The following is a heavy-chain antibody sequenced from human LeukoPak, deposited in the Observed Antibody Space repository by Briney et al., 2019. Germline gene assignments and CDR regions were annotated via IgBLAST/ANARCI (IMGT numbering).Heavy chain of an antibody. V-gene: IGHV3-23*01. CDR3: AKDQTRGYGATPIDY. J-gene: IGHJ4*02. CDR2: ISGSGGST. D-gene: IGHD1-26*01. CDR1: GFTFSSYA. Sequence: PGGSLRLSCAASGFTFSSYAMHWVRQAPGKGLEWVSAISGSGGSTYYADSVKGRFTISRDNSKNTLYLQMNSLRAEDTAVYYCAKDQTRGYGATPIDYWGQGTLVTVSS.